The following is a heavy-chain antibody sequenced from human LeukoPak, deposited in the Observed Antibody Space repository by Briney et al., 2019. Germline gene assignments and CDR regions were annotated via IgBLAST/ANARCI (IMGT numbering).Heavy chain of an antibody. J-gene: IGHJ4*02. Sequence: PSETLSLTCAVYGGSFSGYYWTWIRQSPGKGLEWIGEINHSGSTNYNPSLKSRVTISVDTSKDQFSLKLSAVTAADTAVYYCAGQAVAGSFDYWGQGTLVTVSS. CDR3: AGQAVAGSFDY. CDR2: INHSGST. CDR1: GGSFSGYY. V-gene: IGHV4-34*01. D-gene: IGHD6-19*01.